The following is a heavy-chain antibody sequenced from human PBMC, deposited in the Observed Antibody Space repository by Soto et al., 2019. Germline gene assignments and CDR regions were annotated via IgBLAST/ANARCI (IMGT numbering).Heavy chain of an antibody. CDR1: GGTFSNYT. V-gene: IGHV1-69*02. Sequence: QVQLVQSGAEVKKPGSSVKVSCKASGGTFSNYTINWVRQAPGQGLEWMGKIIPILQISNYAQKFQGRVTIIADKSTSTAYMELSSLRSEDTAVYFCARSDHYARSGLDPWGQGTLVTVSS. CDR2: IIPILQIS. CDR3: ARSDHYARSGLDP. J-gene: IGHJ5*02. D-gene: IGHD4-17*01.